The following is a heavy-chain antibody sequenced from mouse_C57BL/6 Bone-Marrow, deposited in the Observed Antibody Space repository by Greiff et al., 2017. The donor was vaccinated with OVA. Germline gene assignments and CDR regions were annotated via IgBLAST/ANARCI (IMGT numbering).Heavy chain of an antibody. V-gene: IGHV1-81*01. CDR2: IYPRSGNT. CDR1: GYTFTTYV. D-gene: IGHD3-2*02. J-gene: IGHJ2*01. Sequence: QVQLQQSGAELARPGASVKLSCKASGYTFTTYVISWVKQRTGQGLEWIGEIYPRSGNTYYNEKFKGKATLTADKSSSTAYMELRSLTSEDSAVYFCARGAFRAYWGQGTTLTVSS. CDR3: ARGAFRAY.